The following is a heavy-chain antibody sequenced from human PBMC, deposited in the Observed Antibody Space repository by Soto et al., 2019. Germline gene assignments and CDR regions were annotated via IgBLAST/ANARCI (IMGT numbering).Heavy chain of an antibody. J-gene: IGHJ4*02. D-gene: IGHD3-22*01. Sequence: GGALRLSCATSGLTFSGDCMSWVRQAPGKGLEWVSSISGSGAGIYYADSVKGRFTISRDNSKNTLYLQMNSLRAEDTAVYYCAKTLYYYDSSGYQWGQGT. CDR2: ISGSGAGI. V-gene: IGHV3-23*01. CDR1: GLTFSGDC. CDR3: AKTLYYYDSSGYQ.